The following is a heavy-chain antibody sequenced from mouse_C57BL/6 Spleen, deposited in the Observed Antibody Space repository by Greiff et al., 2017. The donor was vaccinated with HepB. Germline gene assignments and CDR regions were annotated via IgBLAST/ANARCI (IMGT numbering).Heavy chain of an antibody. CDR3: ARGATDYFDY. D-gene: IGHD3-1*01. CDR1: GYAFSSYW. J-gene: IGHJ2*01. CDR2: IYPGDGDT. V-gene: IGHV1-80*01. Sequence: LQESGASVKISCKASGYAFSSYWMNWVKQRPGKGLEWIGQIYPGDGDTNYNGKFKGKATLTADKSSSTAYMQLSSLTSEDSAVYFCARGATDYFDYWGQGTTLTVSS.